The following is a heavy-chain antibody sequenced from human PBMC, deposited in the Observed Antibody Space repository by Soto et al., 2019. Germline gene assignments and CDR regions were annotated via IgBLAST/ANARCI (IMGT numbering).Heavy chain of an antibody. CDR3: ARGGSGYYGSLDY. J-gene: IGHJ4*02. CDR1: GYTFSSHY. CDR2: INPNGGSP. Sequence: QVQLVQSGAEVKKPGASVKVSCKASGYTFSSHYMHWVRQAPGQGLEWMGIINPNGGSPSYAQKFQGRVTMTRDTSTSTVYMELSSLRSEDTAVYYCARGGSGYYGSLDYWGQGTLFTVSS. D-gene: IGHD3-22*01. V-gene: IGHV1-46*01.